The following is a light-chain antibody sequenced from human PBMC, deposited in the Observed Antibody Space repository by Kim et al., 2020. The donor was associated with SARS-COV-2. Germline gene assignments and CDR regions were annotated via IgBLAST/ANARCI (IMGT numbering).Light chain of an antibody. J-gene: IGLJ2*01. CDR2: DVS. CDR3: SAYTSSNTVL. Sequence: QSALTQPVSVSGSPGQSITISCTGTSSDVGGYNYVSWYQHLPGKAPKIILHDVSRRPSGVSYRFSGSKSGNTASLTISGLQAEDEGDYYCSAYTSSNTVLFGGGTKLTVL. V-gene: IGLV2-14*03. CDR1: SSDVGGYNY.